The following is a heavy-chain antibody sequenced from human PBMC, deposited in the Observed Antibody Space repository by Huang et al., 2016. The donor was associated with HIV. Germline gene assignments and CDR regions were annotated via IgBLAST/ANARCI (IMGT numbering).Heavy chain of an antibody. J-gene: IGHJ5*02. CDR3: AKESRWFSDFDQ. V-gene: IGHV3-30*18. Sequence: QVQLVESGGGVVQPGTSLRLSCAACGFIFSNLGMHWVRQAPGKGLEWVAVISYDGRSDRYSDSVKGRFTISRDNDKNTVSLEMNRLRHDDTAVYYCAKESRWFSDFDQWGQGTLVTVSS. D-gene: IGHD2-15*01. CDR1: GFIFSNLG. CDR2: ISYDGRSD.